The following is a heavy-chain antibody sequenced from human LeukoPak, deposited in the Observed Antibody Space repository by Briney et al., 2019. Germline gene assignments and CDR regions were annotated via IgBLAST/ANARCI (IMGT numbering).Heavy chain of an antibody. V-gene: IGHV4-4*07. CDR3: ARGPPPDFDY. J-gene: IGHJ4*02. CDR2: IHPSGST. Sequence: PSETLSLTCTVSGDSISSYYWSWIRQPAGRGLEWIGRIHPSGSTNYNPSLKSRVTLSVDTSKNQFSLKLSSVTAADTAVYYCARGPPPDFDYWGRGTLVTVSS. CDR1: GDSISSYY.